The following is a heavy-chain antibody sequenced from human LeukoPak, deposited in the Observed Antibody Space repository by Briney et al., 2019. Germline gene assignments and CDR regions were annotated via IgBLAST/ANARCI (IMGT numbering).Heavy chain of an antibody. CDR3: ARGYDFWSGYYALN. V-gene: IGHV3-7*01. D-gene: IGHD3-3*01. CDR1: GFSFGSFW. Sequence: GGSLRLSCAASGFSFGSFWMTWIRQAPGKGLEWVGHINEDGSQTNYIDSVTGRFTISRDNTKDSLYLQMNSLRAEDTAVYYCARGYDFWSGYYALNWGQGTLVTVSS. CDR2: INEDGSQT. J-gene: IGHJ4*02.